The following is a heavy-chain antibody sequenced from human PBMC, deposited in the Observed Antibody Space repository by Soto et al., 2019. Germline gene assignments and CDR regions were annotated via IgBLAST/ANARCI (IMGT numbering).Heavy chain of an antibody. Sequence: QVQLVQSGAEVRKPGSSVKVSCKTSGGSFSNYAISWVRQAPGQGLEWMGGIIPLFGTPDYAQRFKGRVTSIADESTSTAYMELKSLRPEDTAVYFCARWGTDCGGDCSVWYYYGMDVWGQGTTVTVSS. CDR2: IIPLFGTP. D-gene: IGHD2-21*02. CDR3: ARWGTDCGGDCSVWYYYGMDV. V-gene: IGHV1-69*12. J-gene: IGHJ6*02. CDR1: GGSFSNYA.